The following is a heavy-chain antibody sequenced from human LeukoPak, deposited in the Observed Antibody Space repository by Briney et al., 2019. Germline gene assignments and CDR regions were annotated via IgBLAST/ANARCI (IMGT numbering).Heavy chain of an antibody. J-gene: IGHJ5*01. CDR1: GFTFVNYG. CDR3: ASETGGWCVY. CDR2: INWTGGST. D-gene: IGHD1-14*01. Sequence: GGSLGLSWAASGFTFVNYGMTWVRQAPGKGLEWVSGINWTGGSTIYADSVKGRFTNSRDNAKKSLYLQMNSLSAEDTALYYCASETGGWCVYWGHGTLVTVSS. V-gene: IGHV3-20*04.